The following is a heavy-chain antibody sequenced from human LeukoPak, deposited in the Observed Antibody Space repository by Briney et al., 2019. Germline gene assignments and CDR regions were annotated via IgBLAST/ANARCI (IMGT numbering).Heavy chain of an antibody. J-gene: IGHJ6*02. CDR3: ARDYGSGSYYNGHYYFYYGMDV. CDR1: GYNLTDYY. V-gene: IGHV1-2*04. D-gene: IGHD3-10*01. Sequence: ASVKVSCKASGYNLTDYYIHWVRQAPGQGLEWLGRINPISGDTKYAQKFQAWVTMTRDTSISTAYLEVTRLKSDDTAVYYCARDYGSGSYYNGHYYFYYGMDVWGQGTTVIVSS. CDR2: INPISGDT.